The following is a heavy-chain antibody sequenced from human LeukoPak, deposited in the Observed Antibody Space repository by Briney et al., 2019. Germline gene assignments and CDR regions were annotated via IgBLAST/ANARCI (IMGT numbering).Heavy chain of an antibody. D-gene: IGHD2-15*01. V-gene: IGHV3-11*01. CDR3: ARDLREAADWFDP. Sequence: GGSLRLSCAASGFTFSDYYMSWVRQAPGKGLEWVSYINNNGSNKYYADSVKGRFTISRDNAKNSLYLQMNSLRAEDTAVYYCARDLREAADWFDPWGQGTLVTVSS. J-gene: IGHJ5*02. CDR2: INNNGSNK. CDR1: GFTFSDYY.